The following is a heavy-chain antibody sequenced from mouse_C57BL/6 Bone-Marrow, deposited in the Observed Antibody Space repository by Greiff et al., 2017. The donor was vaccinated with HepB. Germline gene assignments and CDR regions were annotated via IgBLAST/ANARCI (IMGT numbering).Heavy chain of an antibody. CDR3: ATLLRWYFDV. D-gene: IGHD1-2*01. CDR2: INPYNGDT. V-gene: IGHV1-20*01. CDR1: GYSFTGYF. Sequence: VHVKQSGPELVKPGDSVKISCKASGYSFTGYFMNWVMQSHGKSLEWIGRINPYNGDTFYNQKFKGKATLTVDKSSSTAHMELRSLTSEDSAVYYCATLLRWYFDVWGTGTTVTVSS. J-gene: IGHJ1*03.